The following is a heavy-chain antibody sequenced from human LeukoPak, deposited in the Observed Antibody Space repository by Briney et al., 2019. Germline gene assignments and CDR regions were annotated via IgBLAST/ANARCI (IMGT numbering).Heavy chain of an antibody. Sequence: SETLSLTCTVSGASIRSYYWSWIRQPPGKGLEWIAYMYYSESPNYNPSLKSRVTMSGDTSRNQFSLKLNSVTASDTAVYYCARSYDTNNRQRFDYWGQGILVTVSP. CDR1: GASIRSYY. J-gene: IGHJ4*02. V-gene: IGHV4-59*08. D-gene: IGHD3-22*01. CDR3: ARSYDTNNRQRFDY. CDR2: MYYSESP.